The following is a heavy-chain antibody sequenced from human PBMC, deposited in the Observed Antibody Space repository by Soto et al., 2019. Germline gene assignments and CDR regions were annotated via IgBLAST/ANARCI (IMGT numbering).Heavy chain of an antibody. D-gene: IGHD3-10*01. J-gene: IGHJ4*02. CDR1: GFTFSSYG. V-gene: IGHV3-33*01. CDR2: IWYDGSNK. Sequence: QVQLVESGGGVVQPGRSLRLSCAASGFTFSSYGMHWVRQAPGKGLEWVAVIWYDGSNKYYADSVKGRFTISRDNSKNTLYRQMNSLRAEDTAVYYCARDVGSETYYFDYWGQGTLVTVSS. CDR3: ARDVGSETYYFDY.